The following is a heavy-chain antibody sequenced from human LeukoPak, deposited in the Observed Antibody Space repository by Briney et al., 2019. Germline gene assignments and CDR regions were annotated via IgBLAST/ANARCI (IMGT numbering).Heavy chain of an antibody. CDR2: IYYSGST. Sequence: PSETLSLTCTVSGGSTNNFYWSWIRQPPGGGLDYIGYIYYSGSTNYNPSLKSRVTISLDASKNQFSLKLSSVTAADTAVYYCARLSRVSLIRGVTGYHSLDVWGKGTKVTVS. D-gene: IGHD3-10*01. J-gene: IGHJ6*03. V-gene: IGHV4-59*01. CDR1: GGSTNNFY. CDR3: ARLSRVSLIRGVTGYHSLDV.